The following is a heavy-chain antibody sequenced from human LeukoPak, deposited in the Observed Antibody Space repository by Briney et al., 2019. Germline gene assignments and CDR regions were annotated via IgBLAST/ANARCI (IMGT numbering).Heavy chain of an antibody. V-gene: IGHV4-34*01. CDR1: GGSFSGYY. D-gene: IGHD6-6*01. CDR3: AFSSSLNY. J-gene: IGHJ4*02. CDR2: INHSGST. Sequence: SETLSLTCAVYGGSFSGYYWSWIRQPPGKGLEWIGEINHSGSTNYNPSLKSRVTISVDTSKNQFSLKLSSVTAADTAVYYCAFSSSLNYWGQGTLVTVSS.